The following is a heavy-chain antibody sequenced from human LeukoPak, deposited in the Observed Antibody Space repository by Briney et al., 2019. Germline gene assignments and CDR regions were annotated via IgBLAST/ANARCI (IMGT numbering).Heavy chain of an antibody. CDR3: ARGMEEGLRFLEWSAYYMDV. D-gene: IGHD3-3*01. CDR1: GYTFTSYG. V-gene: IGHV1-2*02. Sequence: ASVKVSCKASGYTFTSYGISWVRQAPGQGLEWMGWINPNSGGTNYAQKFQGRVTMTRDTSISTAYMELSRLRSDDTAVYYCARGMEEGLRFLEWSAYYMDVWGKGTTVTVSS. J-gene: IGHJ6*03. CDR2: INPNSGGT.